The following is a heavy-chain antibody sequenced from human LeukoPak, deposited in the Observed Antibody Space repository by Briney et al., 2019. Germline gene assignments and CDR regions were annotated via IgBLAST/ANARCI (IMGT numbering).Heavy chain of an antibody. D-gene: IGHD5-12*01. V-gene: IGHV3-43*01. CDR3: AREYRGYDSYYFDY. CDR2: ITWDGGSI. CDR1: GFMFDDYT. J-gene: IGHJ4*02. Sequence: GGSLRLSCAASGFMFDDYTMHWVRQAPGKGLEWVSVITWDGGSIYYADSVKGRFTISRDNAKNSLYLQMNSLRAEDTAVYYCAREYRGYDSYYFDYWGQGTLVTVSS.